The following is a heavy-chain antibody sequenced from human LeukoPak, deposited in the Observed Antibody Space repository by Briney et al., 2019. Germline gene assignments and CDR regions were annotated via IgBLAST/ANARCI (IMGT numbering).Heavy chain of an antibody. CDR1: GYTLTELS. CDR2: FDPEDGET. V-gene: IGHV1-24*01. D-gene: IGHD3-22*01. CDR3: ATNYYDSSGYYLRLDY. Sequence: EASVKVSCKVSGYTLTELSMHWVRQAPGKGLEWMGGFDPEDGETIYAQKFQGRVTMTEDTSTDTAYMELSSLRSEDTAVYYCATNYYDSSGYYLRLDYWGQGTLVTVSS. J-gene: IGHJ4*02.